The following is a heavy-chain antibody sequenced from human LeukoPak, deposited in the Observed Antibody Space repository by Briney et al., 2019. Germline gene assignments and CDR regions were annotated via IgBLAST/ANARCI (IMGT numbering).Heavy chain of an antibody. J-gene: IGHJ5*02. Sequence: SETLSLTCDVYGGSCDDYYCSWIRQPPGKGLEWIGEIHPHGIFYYNSSLMSRVTISIDTSKNRFSLSLTSVTAADTAFYFCARSRYRSKAGDLWGQGTLVTVSS. CDR1: GGSCDDYY. CDR2: IHPHGIF. D-gene: IGHD5-18*01. V-gene: IGHV4-34*01. CDR3: ARSRYRSKAGDL.